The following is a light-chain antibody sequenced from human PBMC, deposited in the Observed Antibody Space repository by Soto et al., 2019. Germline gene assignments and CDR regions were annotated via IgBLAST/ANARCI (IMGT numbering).Light chain of an antibody. CDR1: RSDVGNYNF. CDR3: CSSTSAHPRFYV. Sequence: QSALTQAASVSGSPGQSISISCTGTRSDVGNYNFVSWYQHHPGKAPKLIIYDVGSRPSGVSNRFSGSKSGNTASLAISGLQGEEEANSCCSSTSAHPRFYVFGPGTKVTVL. J-gene: IGLJ1*01. CDR2: DVG. V-gene: IGLV2-14*03.